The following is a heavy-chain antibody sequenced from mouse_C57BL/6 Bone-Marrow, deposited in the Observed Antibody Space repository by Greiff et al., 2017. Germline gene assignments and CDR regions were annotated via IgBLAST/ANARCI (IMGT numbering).Heavy chain of an antibody. J-gene: IGHJ1*03. CDR2: IYTGSGST. Sequence: QVQLQQPGAGLVKPGASVQMSCTASGYTFTSYWITWLKRRPGQCLEWIGDIYTGSGSTNYNEKFKSKATLTVDTSTSTAYMQLSSLTSEDSAVYYCARPYYSNYGYFDVWGTGTTVTVSS. D-gene: IGHD2-5*01. CDR3: ARPYYSNYGYFDV. V-gene: IGHV1-55*01. CDR1: GYTFTSYW.